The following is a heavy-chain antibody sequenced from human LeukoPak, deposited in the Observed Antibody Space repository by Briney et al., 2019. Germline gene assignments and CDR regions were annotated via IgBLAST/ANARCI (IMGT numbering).Heavy chain of an antibody. V-gene: IGHV4-39*01. CDR3: ARRIVGATTTGYY. CDR2: IYYSGST. J-gene: IGHJ4*02. D-gene: IGHD1-26*01. CDR1: GGSISSSSYY. Sequence: SESLSLTCTVSGGSISSSSYYWGWIRQPPGKGLEWIGSIYYSGSTYYNPSLKSRVTISVDTSKNQFSLKLSSVTAEDTAVYYCARRIVGATTTGYYWGQGTLVT.